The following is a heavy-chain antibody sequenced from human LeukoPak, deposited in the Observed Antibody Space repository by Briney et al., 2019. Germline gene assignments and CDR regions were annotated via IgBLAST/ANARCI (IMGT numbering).Heavy chain of an antibody. V-gene: IGHV3-23*01. D-gene: IGHD2-15*01. CDR3: AKGGYTTWFDP. CDR1: GFSFSDYS. J-gene: IGHJ5*02. CDR2: IRSNGGDT. Sequence: PGGSLRLSCAASGFSFSDYSMNWVRQAPGKGPEWVSTIRSNGGDTYYADSVKGRFTISRDNSKDTLYLEMNSLRAEDTAVYYCAKGGYTTWFDPWGQGTLVTVSS.